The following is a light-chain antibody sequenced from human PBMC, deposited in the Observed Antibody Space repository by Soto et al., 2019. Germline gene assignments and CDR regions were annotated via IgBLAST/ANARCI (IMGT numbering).Light chain of an antibody. J-gene: IGKJ4*01. CDR3: QQYNEWPLT. CDR2: SAS. CDR1: LSISNN. V-gene: IGKV3-15*01. Sequence: VMTQSPATLSVSPGERATLSCRASLSISNNLAWYQQKPGQAPMLLIYSASTRATAIPARFSGSASGTEFTLTFSSLQYEDFAVYYCQQYNEWPLTFGGGTKVETK.